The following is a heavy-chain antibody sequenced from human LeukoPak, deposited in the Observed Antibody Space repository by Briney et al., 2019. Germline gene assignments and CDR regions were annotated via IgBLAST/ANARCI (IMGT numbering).Heavy chain of an antibody. V-gene: IGHV4-34*01. CDR2: INHSGST. CDR1: GGSIGSNY. Sequence: SETLSLTCTVSGGSIGSNYWSWIRQPPGKGLEWIGEINHSGSTNYNPSLKSRVTISVDTSKNQFSLKLSSVTAADTAVYYCARAPFLRPYCSGGSCYSSWFDPWGQGTLVTVSS. J-gene: IGHJ5*02. CDR3: ARAPFLRPYCSGGSCYSSWFDP. D-gene: IGHD2-15*01.